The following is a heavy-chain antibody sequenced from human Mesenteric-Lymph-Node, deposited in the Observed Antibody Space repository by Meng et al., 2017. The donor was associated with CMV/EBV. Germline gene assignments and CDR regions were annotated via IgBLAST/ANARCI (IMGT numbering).Heavy chain of an antibody. CDR3: ARGVVPAAIPVRYYYYGMDV. CDR2: IKQDGSER. D-gene: IGHD2-2*02. CDR1: GFTFSSYW. J-gene: IGHJ6*02. Sequence: GGSLRLSCAASGFTFSSYWMSWVRQAPGKGLEWVANIKQDGSERYYVDSVKGRFTISRDNAKNSLYLQMNSLRAEDTAVYYCARGVVPAAIPVRYYYYGMDVWGQGTTVTVSS. V-gene: IGHV3-7*01.